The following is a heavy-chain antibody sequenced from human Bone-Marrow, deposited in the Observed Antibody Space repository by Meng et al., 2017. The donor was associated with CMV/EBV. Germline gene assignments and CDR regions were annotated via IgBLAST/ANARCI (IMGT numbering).Heavy chain of an antibody. CDR2: ISYDGSNK. D-gene: IGHD3-3*01. CDR3: ARDFYDFWSGYYTTGRDNWFDP. J-gene: IGHJ5*02. V-gene: IGHV3-30*04. Sequence: GESLKISCAASGFTFSSYAMHWVRQAPGKGLEWVAVISYDGSNKYYADSVKGRFTISRDNAKNSLYLQMNSLRAEDTAVYYCARDFYDFWSGYYTTGRDNWFDPWGQGTLVTVSS. CDR1: GFTFSSYA.